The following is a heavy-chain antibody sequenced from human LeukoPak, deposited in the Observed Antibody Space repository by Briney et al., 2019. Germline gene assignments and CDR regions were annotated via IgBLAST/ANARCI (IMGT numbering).Heavy chain of an antibody. CDR1: GYTFSSYY. J-gene: IGHJ1*01. V-gene: IGHV1-46*01. CDR2: INPSGGTT. CDR3: ARGEIVGATTEYFQH. D-gene: IGHD1-26*01. Sequence: ASVKVSCKASGYTFSSYYMHWVRQAPGQELEWMGVINPSGGTTNYAQKFQGRVTITADESTSAAYMELSSLRSEDTAVYYCARGEIVGATTEYFQHWGQGTLVTVSS.